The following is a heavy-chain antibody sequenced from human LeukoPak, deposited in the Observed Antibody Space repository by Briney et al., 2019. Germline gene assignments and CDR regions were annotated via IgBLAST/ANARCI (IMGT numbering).Heavy chain of an antibody. J-gene: IGHJ5*02. CDR2: INHSGST. CDR1: GGSFSGYY. Sequence: PSETPSLTCAVYGGSFSGYYWSWIRQPPGKGLERIGEINHSGSTNYNPSLKSRVTISVDTSKNQFSLKLSSVTAADTAVYYCARGTYGYYYGSGSYNGFDPWGQGTLVTVSS. CDR3: ARGTYGYYYGSGSYNGFDP. V-gene: IGHV4-34*01. D-gene: IGHD3-10*01.